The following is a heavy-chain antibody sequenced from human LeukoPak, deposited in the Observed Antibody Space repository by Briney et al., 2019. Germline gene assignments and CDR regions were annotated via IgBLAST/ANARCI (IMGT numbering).Heavy chain of an antibody. CDR1: GARFTPYW. CDR2: IYPGNSDT. V-gene: IGHV5-51*01. J-gene: IGHJ4*02. Sequence: GESLQISCEGSGARFTPYWITWVRQQPGKGLEWMGIIYPGNSDTKYSPSFQGQITISADKSINTAYLQWSSLEASDTAMYYCARRKAVARISYFDSWGQGTLVTVSS. CDR3: ARRKAVARISYFDS. D-gene: IGHD6-19*01.